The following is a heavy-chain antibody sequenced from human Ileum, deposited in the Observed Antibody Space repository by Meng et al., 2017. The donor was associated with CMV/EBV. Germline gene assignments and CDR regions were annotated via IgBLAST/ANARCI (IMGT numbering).Heavy chain of an antibody. CDR3: ARGIEA. Sequence: GSLRLSCTVSGGSISDRSYFWGWIRQPPGKGLEWIGSVSYGGKSYYSRTLESRVTVSLDTSKDQFFLRLNSMTAADTAVYYCARGIEACGQGSLVTVSS. V-gene: IGHV4-39*07. J-gene: IGHJ5*02. D-gene: IGHD2/OR15-2a*01. CDR2: VSYGGKS. CDR1: GGSISDRSYF.